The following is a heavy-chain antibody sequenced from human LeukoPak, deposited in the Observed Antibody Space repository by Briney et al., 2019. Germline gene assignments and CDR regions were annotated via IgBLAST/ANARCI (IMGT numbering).Heavy chain of an antibody. CDR3: ARVRRFPSRGYFDY. CDR1: GGSISSGDYY. D-gene: IGHD2-21*01. J-gene: IGHJ4*02. CDR2: IYYSGST. V-gene: IGHV4-30-4*08. Sequence: PSETLSLTCTVSGGSISSGDYYWSWIRQPPGKGLEWIGYIYYSGSTYYNPSLKSRVSISVDTSKNQFSLKLSSVTAADTAVYYCARVRRFPSRGYFDYWGQGTLVTVSS.